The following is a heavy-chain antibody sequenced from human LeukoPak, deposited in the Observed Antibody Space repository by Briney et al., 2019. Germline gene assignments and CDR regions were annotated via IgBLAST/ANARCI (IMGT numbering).Heavy chain of an antibody. CDR2: IYPGDSDT. J-gene: IGHJ4*02. Sequence: GESLKISCKGSGYSFTSYWIGWVRQMPGKGLEWMGIIYPGDSDTRYSPSFQGQVTILADKSISTAYLQWSSLKASDTAMYYCARALLWFGETPQSFDYWGQGTLVTVSS. CDR3: ARALLWFGETPQSFDY. D-gene: IGHD3-10*01. V-gene: IGHV5-51*01. CDR1: GYSFTSYW.